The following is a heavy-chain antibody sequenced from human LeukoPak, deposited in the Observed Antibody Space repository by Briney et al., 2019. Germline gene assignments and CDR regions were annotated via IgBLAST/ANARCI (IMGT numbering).Heavy chain of an antibody. CDR3: ASSKYYYYYYMDA. CDR1: GGSISSYY. V-gene: IGHV4-59*01. J-gene: IGHJ6*03. D-gene: IGHD2-2*01. Sequence: SETLSLTCTVSGGSISSYYWSWIRQPPGKGLEWIGYIYYSGSTNYNPSLKGRVTISVDTSKNQFSLKLSSVTAADTAVYYCASSKYYYYYYMDAWGKGTTVTISS. CDR2: IYYSGST.